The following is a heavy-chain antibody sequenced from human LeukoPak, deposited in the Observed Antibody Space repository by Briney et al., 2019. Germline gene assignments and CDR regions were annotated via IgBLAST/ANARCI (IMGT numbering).Heavy chain of an antibody. CDR2: ISSSSSYI. Sequence: PGGSLRLSCAASGFTFSSHSMNWVRQAPGKGLEWVSSISSSSSYIYYADSVKGRFTISRDNAKNSLYLQMNSLRAEDTAVYYCASGEVTSVDYWGQGTLVTVSS. CDR3: ASGEVTSVDY. V-gene: IGHV3-21*01. D-gene: IGHD3-10*01. CDR1: GFTFSSHS. J-gene: IGHJ4*02.